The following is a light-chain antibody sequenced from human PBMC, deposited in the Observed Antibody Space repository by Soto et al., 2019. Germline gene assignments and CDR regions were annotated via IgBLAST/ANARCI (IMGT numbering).Light chain of an antibody. V-gene: IGLV2-8*01. CDR2: DVS. J-gene: IGLJ1*01. CDR1: SSDVGGYNY. CDR3: SSYAGSDHFV. Sequence: QWVLTQPASVSGSPGQSITVFCTGTSSDVGGYNYISWYQQHPGKAPKLIIHDVSRRPSGVSYRFSGSKSGNTASLTVSGLQAEDDADYYCSSYAGSDHFVFGTGTKITVL.